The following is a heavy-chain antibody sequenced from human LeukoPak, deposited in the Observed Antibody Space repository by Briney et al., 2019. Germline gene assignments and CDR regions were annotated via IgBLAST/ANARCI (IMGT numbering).Heavy chain of an antibody. CDR1: GFSFGRYG. CDR3: ARGIAAAGSRDYFDY. Sequence: GGSLRLSCAASGFSFGRYGLHWVRQAPGKGLEWVAVISYDGSNKYYTDSVKGRFTISRDNSKNTLYLQMNSLRAEDTAVYYCARGIAAAGSRDYFDYWGQGTLVTVSS. D-gene: IGHD6-13*01. CDR2: ISYDGSNK. V-gene: IGHV3-30*03. J-gene: IGHJ4*02.